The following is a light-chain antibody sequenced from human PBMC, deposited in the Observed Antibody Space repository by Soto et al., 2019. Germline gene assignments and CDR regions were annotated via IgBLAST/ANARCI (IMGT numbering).Light chain of an antibody. CDR3: QQSYRTPYT. CDR1: QNIRTY. J-gene: IGKJ2*01. V-gene: IGKV1-39*01. Sequence: DIQMTQSPYSLSASVGDSVTITCRASQNIRTYLNWYQQRQGRAPKLLIYAASSLVSGVPSRFSGSGSGTDFTLTISSLQPEDFATYYCQQSYRTPYTFGQGTKLETK. CDR2: AAS.